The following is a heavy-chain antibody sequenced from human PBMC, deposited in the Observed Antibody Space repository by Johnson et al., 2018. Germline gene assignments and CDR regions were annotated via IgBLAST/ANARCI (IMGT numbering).Heavy chain of an antibody. D-gene: IGHD2-2*02. Sequence: VQLQESGGGLVQXGGSXRLXCAVSGFTFSRYYMHWVRQAPGKGLVWVSRSNSAGSSTNYADSVRGRFTISRDNAKNTLYLQMNSLRAEDTAVYYCARVPNCDNNKCYSWFDPWGQGTLVTVSS. J-gene: IGHJ5*02. CDR2: SNSAGSST. CDR3: ARVPNCDNNKCYSWFDP. CDR1: GFTFSRYY. V-gene: IGHV3-74*01.